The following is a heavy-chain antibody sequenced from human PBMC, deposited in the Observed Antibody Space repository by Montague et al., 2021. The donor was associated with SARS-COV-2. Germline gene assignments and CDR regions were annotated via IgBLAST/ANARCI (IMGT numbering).Heavy chain of an antibody. J-gene: IGHJ4*02. Sequence: PALVKPTQTLTLTCTFSGFSLSTSGMCVSWIRQPPGKALEWLARIDWDDDKYYNTSLKTRLTISKDTSKNRVVLTMTNMDPVDTATYYCAREYSSGVYFDYWGQGTLVTVSS. CDR3: AREYSSGVYFDY. V-gene: IGHV2-70*11. CDR1: GFSLSTSGMC. CDR2: IDWDDDK. D-gene: IGHD6-19*01.